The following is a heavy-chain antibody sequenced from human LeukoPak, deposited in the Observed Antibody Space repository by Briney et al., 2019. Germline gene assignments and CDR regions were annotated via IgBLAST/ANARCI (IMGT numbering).Heavy chain of an antibody. CDR3: ARGECGGNDCYYIDY. CDR2: INVGNGNT. D-gene: IGHD2-21*02. V-gene: IGHV1-3*01. J-gene: IGHJ4*02. CDR1: GYTFTSYA. Sequence: GASVKVSCKASGYTFTSYAMHWVRQAPGQRLEWMGWINVGNGNTKYSQKFQGRVTITRDTSASTAYMELSSLRSEDTAVYYCARGECGGNDCYYIDYWGQGTLVTVSS.